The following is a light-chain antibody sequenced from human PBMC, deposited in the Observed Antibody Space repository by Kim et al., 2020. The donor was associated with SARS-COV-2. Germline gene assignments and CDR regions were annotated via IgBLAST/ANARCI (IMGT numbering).Light chain of an antibody. Sequence: EIVLTQSPATLSLSPGERATLSCRASQSVSSYLAWFQQKAGQAPRLLIYGASNRATGIPARFSGSGSGTDFTLTISSLESEDFAVYYCQQRSNWITFGQGTRLEIK. CDR1: QSVSSY. CDR3: QQRSNWIT. J-gene: IGKJ5*01. V-gene: IGKV3-11*01. CDR2: GAS.